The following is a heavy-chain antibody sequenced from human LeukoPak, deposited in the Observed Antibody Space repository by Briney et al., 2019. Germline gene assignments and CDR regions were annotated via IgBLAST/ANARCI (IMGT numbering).Heavy chain of an antibody. CDR1: GFTFSSYS. D-gene: IGHD2-2*01. Sequence: PGGSLRLSCAASGFTFSSYSMNWVRQAPGKGLEWVSSISSSSSYIYYADSVKGRFTISRDNSKNTLYLQMNSLRAEDTAVYYCARDTPLGCSSTSCRHDAFDIWGQGTMVTVSS. J-gene: IGHJ3*02. CDR3: ARDTPLGCSSTSCRHDAFDI. CDR2: ISSSSSYI. V-gene: IGHV3-21*01.